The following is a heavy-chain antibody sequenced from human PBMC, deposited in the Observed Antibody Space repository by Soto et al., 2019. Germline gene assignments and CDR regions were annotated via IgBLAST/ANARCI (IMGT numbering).Heavy chain of an antibody. V-gene: IGHV4-59*01. CDR2: ISYSGST. J-gene: IGHJ4*02. Sequence: PSETLSLTCTVSGGSISTSYWTWIRQPPGKGLEYIGYISYSGSTNYNPSLKSRVTISKDTSKNQFSLKLSSVTAADTAFYYCARGGQQMAYYFDYWGQGTLVTVSS. CDR1: GGSISTSY. CDR3: ARGGQQMAYYFDY. D-gene: IGHD6-13*01.